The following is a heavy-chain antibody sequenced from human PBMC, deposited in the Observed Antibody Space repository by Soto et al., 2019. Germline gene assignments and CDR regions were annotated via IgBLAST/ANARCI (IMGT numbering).Heavy chain of an antibody. V-gene: IGHV4-34*01. J-gene: IGHJ6*02. CDR1: GGSFSGYY. CDR2: INHSGST. CDR3: ARGGVAAAGKDYYYGMDV. D-gene: IGHD6-13*01. Sequence: PSETLSLTCAVYGGSFSGYYWSWIRQPPGKGLEWIGEINHSGSTNYNPSLKSRVTISVDTSKNQFSLKLSSVTAADTAVYYCARGGVAAAGKDYYYGMDVWGQGTTVTVSS.